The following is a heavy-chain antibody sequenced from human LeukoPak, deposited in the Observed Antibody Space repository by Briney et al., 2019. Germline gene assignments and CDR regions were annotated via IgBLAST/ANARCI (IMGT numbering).Heavy chain of an antibody. CDR2: ISPSGGST. V-gene: IGHV1-46*01. CDR1: GYTFTGYW. Sequence: ASAKVSCKAFGYTFTGYWMHWVRQASGQGPEWMGVISPSGGSTIYAQKFKGRVTLTRDMSTSTDYLELSSLRSEDTAVYYCAGDNSVRDEAWWFNPWGQGTLVTVSS. J-gene: IGHJ5*02. D-gene: IGHD5-24*01. CDR3: AGDNSVRDEAWWFNP.